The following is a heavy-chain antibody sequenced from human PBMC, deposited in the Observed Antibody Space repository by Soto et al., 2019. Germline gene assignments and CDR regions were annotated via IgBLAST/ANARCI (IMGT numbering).Heavy chain of an antibody. CDR1: GFTFSSSA. J-gene: IGHJ4*02. CDR2: ISNSGGST. D-gene: IGHD2-21*02. V-gene: IGHV3-23*01. CDR3: AKGCGGDCYSGVQY. Sequence: EVQLLESGRGLVQPGGSLRLSCAASGFTFSSSAMSWVRQAPGKGLEWVSSISNSGGSTYYADSVKGRFTISRDNSKNTLYLQMNSLQAEDTAVHYCAKGCGGDCYSGVQYWGQGTLVTVSS.